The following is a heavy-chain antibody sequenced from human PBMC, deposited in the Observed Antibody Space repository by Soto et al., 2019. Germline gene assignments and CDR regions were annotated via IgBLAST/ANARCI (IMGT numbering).Heavy chain of an antibody. CDR3: ARELNDFWSGYYARRYYYYYMDV. CDR1: GFTVSSNY. V-gene: IGHV3-66*01. D-gene: IGHD3-3*01. J-gene: IGHJ6*03. CDR2: IYSGGST. Sequence: GGSLRLSCAASGFTVSSNYMSWVRQAPGKGLEWVSVIYSGGSTYYADSVKGRFTISRDNSKNTLYLQMNSLRAEDTAVYYCARELNDFWSGYYARRYYYYYMDVWGKGTTVTVSS.